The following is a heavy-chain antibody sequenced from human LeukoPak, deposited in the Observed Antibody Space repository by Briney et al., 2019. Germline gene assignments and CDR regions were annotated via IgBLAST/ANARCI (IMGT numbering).Heavy chain of an antibody. CDR2: IWYDGSNK. CDR3: ARALIGITFGGVIVTPLDY. D-gene: IGHD3-16*02. V-gene: IGHV3-33*01. Sequence: GGSLRLSCAASGFTFSSYGMHWVRQAPGKGLEWVAVIWYDGSNKYYADSVKGRFTISRDNAKNSLYLQMNSLRAEDTALYYCARALIGITFGGVIVTPLDYWGQGTLVTVSS. J-gene: IGHJ4*02. CDR1: GFTFSSYG.